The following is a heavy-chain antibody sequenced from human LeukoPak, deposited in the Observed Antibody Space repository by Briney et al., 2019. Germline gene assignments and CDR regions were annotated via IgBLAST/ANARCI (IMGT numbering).Heavy chain of an antibody. D-gene: IGHD3-22*01. CDR2: IYDSGTT. CDR3: ARGPSVTYYYDSSGLTESWFAP. Sequence: PSETLSLTCTVSGYSISSGYYWGWIRQPPGKGLEWIGSIYDSGTTYYNPSLKSRVTISVDTSKNHFSLKLTSVTAADTAVYYCARGPSVTYYYDSSGLTESWFAPWGQGTLVTVSS. V-gene: IGHV4-38-2*02. J-gene: IGHJ5*02. CDR1: GYSISSGYY.